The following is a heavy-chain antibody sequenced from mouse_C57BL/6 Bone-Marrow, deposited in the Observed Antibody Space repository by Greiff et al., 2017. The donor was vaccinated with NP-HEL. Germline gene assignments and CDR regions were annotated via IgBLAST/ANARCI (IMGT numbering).Heavy chain of an antibody. D-gene: IGHD2-4*01. CDR1: GFNIKDDY. J-gene: IGHJ3*01. CDR2: IDPENGDT. V-gene: IGHV14-4*01. CDR3: TTHYDEAY. Sequence: VHVKQSGAELVRPGASVKLSCTASGFNIKDDYMHWVKQRPEQGLEWIGWIDPENGDTEYASKFQGKASITADTSSNTAYLQLSSLTSEDTAVYYCTTHYDEAYWGQGTLVTVSA.